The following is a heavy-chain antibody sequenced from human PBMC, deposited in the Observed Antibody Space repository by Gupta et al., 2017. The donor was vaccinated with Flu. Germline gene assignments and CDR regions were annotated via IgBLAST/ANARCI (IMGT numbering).Heavy chain of an antibody. CDR3: AKVTGVVPAAIGAFDI. Sequence: EVQLLESGGGLVQPGGSLRLSCAASGFTFSSYAMSWVRQAPGKGLEWVSAISGSGGSTYYADSVKGRFTISRDNSKNTLYLQMNSLRAEDTAVYYCAKVTGVVPAAIGAFDIWGQGTMVTVSS. D-gene: IGHD2-2*01. J-gene: IGHJ3*02. CDR1: GFTFSSYA. CDR2: ISGSGGST. V-gene: IGHV3-23*01.